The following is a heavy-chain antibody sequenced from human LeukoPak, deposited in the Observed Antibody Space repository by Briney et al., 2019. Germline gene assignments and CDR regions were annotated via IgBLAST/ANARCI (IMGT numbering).Heavy chain of an antibody. D-gene: IGHD3-10*01. V-gene: IGHV1-69*13. J-gene: IGHJ4*02. Sequence: SVKVSCKASGGTFSSYAISWVRQAPGQGLEWMGGIIPIFGTANYAQKFQGRVTITADESTSTAYMELSSLRSEDTAVYYCARDSYGSGSYYNVIGWYYFDYWGQGTLVTVSS. CDR3: ARDSYGSGSYYNVIGWYYFDY. CDR2: IIPIFGTA. CDR1: GGTFSSYA.